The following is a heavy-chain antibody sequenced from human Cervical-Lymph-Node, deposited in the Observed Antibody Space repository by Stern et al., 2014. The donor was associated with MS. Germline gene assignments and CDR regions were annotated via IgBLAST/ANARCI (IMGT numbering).Heavy chain of an antibody. V-gene: IGHV1-69*06. J-gene: IGHJ5*02. CDR1: GGRFTSYA. CDR2: AIAAIGST. Sequence: VQLVESGAEVKQPGSSVNVSCTASGGRFTSYAISWVRQGPGQGLEWLGVAIAAIGSTNYAQKFQGRLTITADKSSNIAYMELRSLTTEDTAIYYCVERDAWFDPWGPGTLVTVSS. D-gene: IGHD1-1*01. CDR3: VERDAWFDP.